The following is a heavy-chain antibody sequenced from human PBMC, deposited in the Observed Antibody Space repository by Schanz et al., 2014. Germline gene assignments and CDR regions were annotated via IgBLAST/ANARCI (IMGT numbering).Heavy chain of an antibody. Sequence: QVQLQESGPGLVRPSETLSLTCTVSGYSISSGYYWDWIRQPPGKGLEWIGVIYHSGNTYYNPSLKSRVTISVDTSKNQFSLTLSSVTAADTAVYYCARDLHRMDVWGQGTTVTVSS. J-gene: IGHJ6*02. CDR3: ARDLHRMDV. D-gene: IGHD4-4*01. CDR2: IYHSGNT. CDR1: GYSISSGYY. V-gene: IGHV4-38-2*02.